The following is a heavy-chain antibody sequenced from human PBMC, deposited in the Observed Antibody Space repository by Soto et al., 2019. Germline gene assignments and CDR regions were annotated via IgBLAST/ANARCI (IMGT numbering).Heavy chain of an antibody. CDR2: ISSSSSYI. CDR3: ARDREPPYYYGMDV. Sequence: GGSLRLSCAASGFTFSTYSMNWVRQAPGKGLEWVSSISSSSSYIYYADSVKGRFTISRDNAKNSLYLQMNSLRAEDTAVYYCARDREPPYYYGMDVWGQGTTVTVSS. V-gene: IGHV3-21*01. J-gene: IGHJ6*02. CDR1: GFTFSTYS.